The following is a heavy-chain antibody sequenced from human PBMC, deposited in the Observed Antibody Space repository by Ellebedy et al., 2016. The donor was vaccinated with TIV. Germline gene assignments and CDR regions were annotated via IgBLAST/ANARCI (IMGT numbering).Heavy chain of an antibody. CDR2: ISYDGTKK. J-gene: IGHJ6*02. Sequence: GESLKISXAASGFVFSAYTMHWVRQAPGQGLEWVTIISYDGTKKYYADSVKGRFTISRDNSQNTVYLQMNSLRVDDTALYYCARDTGDGMDVWGQGTTVTVSS. CDR3: ARDTGDGMDV. CDR1: GFVFSAYT. V-gene: IGHV3-30*04. D-gene: IGHD1-14*01.